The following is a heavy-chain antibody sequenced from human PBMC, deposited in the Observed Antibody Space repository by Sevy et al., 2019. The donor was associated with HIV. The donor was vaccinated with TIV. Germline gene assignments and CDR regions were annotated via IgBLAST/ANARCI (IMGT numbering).Heavy chain of an antibody. V-gene: IGHV3-33*01. Sequence: GGSLRLSCAASGFTFNNYGMHWVRQAPGKGLEWVAVIWSDGTNAYYADSMKGRFTVSRDNSKDTLYLQMNSLRAEDTAVYYCARDNRLAVSSFDYWGQGTLVTVSS. CDR2: IWSDGTNA. CDR3: ARDNRLAVSSFDY. J-gene: IGHJ4*02. D-gene: IGHD6-19*01. CDR1: GFTFNNYG.